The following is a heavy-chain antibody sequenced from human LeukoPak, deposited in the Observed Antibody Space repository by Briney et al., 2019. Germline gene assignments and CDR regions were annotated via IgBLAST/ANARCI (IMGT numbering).Heavy chain of an antibody. CDR2: INPNSGGT. CDR3: ARDPYYTDAFDV. J-gene: IGHJ3*01. Sequence: AASVKVSCKASGNTFTAYYMYWVRQAPGQGLEWMGWINPNSGGTKSAQKFQGRVTMTGDISISTAYMELSRLTSDDTGVYYCARDPYYTDAFDVWGPGTKVIVSS. D-gene: IGHD3-10*01. V-gene: IGHV1-2*02. CDR1: GNTFTAYY.